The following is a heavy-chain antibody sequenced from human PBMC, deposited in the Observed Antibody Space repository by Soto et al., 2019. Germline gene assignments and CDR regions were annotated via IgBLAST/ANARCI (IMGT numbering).Heavy chain of an antibody. J-gene: IGHJ4*02. V-gene: IGHV1-18*04. CDR1: GYTFTGYG. Sequence: QVQLVQSGAEVKKPGASVKVSCKASGYTFTGYGITWVRQAPGQGLEWMGWISAYNGNTNYAQKLQDRVTMTTDTSTSTAYMELRSLRSDDTAVYYCARGGGPYFLLVPAAERLFDYWGQGTLVTVSS. D-gene: IGHD2-2*01. CDR3: ARGGGPYFLLVPAAERLFDY. CDR2: ISAYNGNT.